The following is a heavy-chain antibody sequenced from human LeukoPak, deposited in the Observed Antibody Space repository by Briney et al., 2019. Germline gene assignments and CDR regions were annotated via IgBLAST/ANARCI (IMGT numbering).Heavy chain of an antibody. CDR3: AGGSSWYRGIDY. J-gene: IGHJ4*02. D-gene: IGHD6-13*01. V-gene: IGHV3-64*01. CDR2: ISTNGGST. CDR1: GFTFSSYA. Sequence: GGSLKLSCAASGFTFSSYAMYWVRQAPGKGLEYVSAISTNGGSTYYANSVRGRFTISRDNSKNTLYLQMGSLRAEDMGVYYCAGGSSWYRGIDYWGQGTLVTVSS.